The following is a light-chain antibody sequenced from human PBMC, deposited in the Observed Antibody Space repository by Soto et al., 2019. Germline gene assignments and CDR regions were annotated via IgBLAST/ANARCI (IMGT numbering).Light chain of an antibody. CDR1: QSISTW. CDR2: DAS. J-gene: IGKJ2*01. Sequence: DIQMTQSPSTLSASVGDRVTITCRASQSISTWLAWYQQKPGKAPKLLIYDASSLQSGVPSRFSGHGSGTDFTLTISSLQPDDFATYYCQQDNSYTTFGQGTKLEIK. V-gene: IGKV1-5*01. CDR3: QQDNSYTT.